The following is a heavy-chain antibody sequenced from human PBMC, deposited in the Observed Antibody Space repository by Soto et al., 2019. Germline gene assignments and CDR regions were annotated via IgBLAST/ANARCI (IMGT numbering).Heavy chain of an antibody. D-gene: IGHD5-18*01. V-gene: IGHV5-10-1*01. CDR3: GRVRVDKAEGWFDP. J-gene: IGHJ5*02. Sequence: PGESLKISCKVCGYSFSSFWITWVRQMPGKGLEWMGRIDPSDSYANYSPSFQGHVTFSADKSINTAYLQWSSLKASDTAMYYCGRVRVDKAEGWFDPWGQGTLVTVSS. CDR1: GYSFSSFW. CDR2: IDPSDSYA.